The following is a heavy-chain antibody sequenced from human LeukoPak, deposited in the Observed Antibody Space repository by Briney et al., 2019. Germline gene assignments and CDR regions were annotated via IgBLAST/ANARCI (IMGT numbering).Heavy chain of an antibody. CDR2: INHSGST. Sequence: SETLSLTCAVYGGSFSGYYWSWIRQPPGKGLEWIGEINHSGSTNYNPSLKSRVTISVDTSKNQFSLKLSSVTAADTAVYYCARVGVERFFDYWGQGTLVTVSS. CDR1: GGSFSGYY. V-gene: IGHV4-34*01. D-gene: IGHD3-3*01. J-gene: IGHJ4*02. CDR3: ARVGVERFFDY.